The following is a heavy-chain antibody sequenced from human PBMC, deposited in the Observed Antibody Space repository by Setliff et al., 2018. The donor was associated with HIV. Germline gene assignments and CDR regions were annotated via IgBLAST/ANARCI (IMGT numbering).Heavy chain of an antibody. J-gene: IGHJ2*01. CDR1: GYTFSNYG. D-gene: IGHD1-26*01. Sequence: ASVKVSCKASGYTFSNYGITWVRQAPGQGLEWMGWITSYNGNTNYAKKFKGRVTITTDTSTSIAYMELKSLRSEDTAVYYCARDHHSGRGSNFPWYSDLWGRGTLVTVSS. V-gene: IGHV1-18*01. CDR3: ARDHHSGRGSNFPWYSDL. CDR2: ITSYNGNT.